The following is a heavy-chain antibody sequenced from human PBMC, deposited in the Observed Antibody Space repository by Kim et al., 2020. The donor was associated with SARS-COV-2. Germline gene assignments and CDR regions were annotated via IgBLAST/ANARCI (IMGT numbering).Heavy chain of an antibody. J-gene: IGHJ6*02. V-gene: IGHV7-4-1*02. D-gene: IGHD6-13*01. CDR1: GYTFTSYA. CDR2: INTNTGNP. CDR3: ARDLVDYYSSSWPATISQEYYYGMDV. Sequence: ASVKVSCKASGYTFTSYAMNWVRQAPGQGLEWMGWINTNTGNPTYAQGFTGRFVFSLDTSVSTAYLQISSLKAEDTAVYYCARDLVDYYSSSWPATISQEYYYGMDVWGQGSTVTVSS.